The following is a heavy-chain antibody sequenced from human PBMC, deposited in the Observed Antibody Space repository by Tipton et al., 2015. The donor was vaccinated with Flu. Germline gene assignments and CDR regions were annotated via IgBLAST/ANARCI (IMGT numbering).Heavy chain of an antibody. J-gene: IGHJ4*02. CDR2: MSGGGGVT. CDR3: AKVIPEKVAGLDY. V-gene: IGHV3-23*01. Sequence: SLRLSCAASGFIFSRYAMSWVRQAPGKRLEWISAMSGGGGVTYYADSVKGRFTISRDISKNTLYLRMNSLRAEDTAIYYCAKVIPEKVAGLDYWGQGTLVTVSS. CDR1: GFIFSRYA. D-gene: IGHD6-19*01.